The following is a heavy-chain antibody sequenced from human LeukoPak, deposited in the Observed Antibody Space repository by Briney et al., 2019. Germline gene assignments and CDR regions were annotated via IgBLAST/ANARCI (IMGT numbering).Heavy chain of an antibody. Sequence: PSETLSLTCTVSGGSISSSSYFWGWIRQPPGKGLEWIGYLYYSGSTYYNPSLKSRVTISVDTSKNEFSLKLNSVTAADTAVYYCARKAPYYSDSSGPLGTYYLDYWGQGTLVTVSS. CDR1: GGSISSSSYF. D-gene: IGHD3-22*01. V-gene: IGHV4-39*07. CDR3: ARKAPYYSDSSGPLGTYYLDY. CDR2: LYYSGST. J-gene: IGHJ4*02.